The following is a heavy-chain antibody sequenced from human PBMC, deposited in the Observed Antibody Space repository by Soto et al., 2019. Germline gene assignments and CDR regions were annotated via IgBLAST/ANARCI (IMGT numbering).Heavy chain of an antibody. CDR3: ATSQKGCNWNYFDH. Sequence: ETLSLTCAVSGASISGSYYYWAWLRQSPGKGPEWIGSVFYTGFTSYNPSLESRVSVSVDTSKSQFSLKLSAVTAADTAVYYCATSQKGCNWNYFDHWGQGALVTVSS. CDR2: VFYTGFT. J-gene: IGHJ4*02. D-gene: IGHD1-20*01. V-gene: IGHV4-39*01. CDR1: GASISGSYYY.